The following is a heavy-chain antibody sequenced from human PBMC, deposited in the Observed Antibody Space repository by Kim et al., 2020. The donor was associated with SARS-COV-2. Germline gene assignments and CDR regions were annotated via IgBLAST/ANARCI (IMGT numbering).Heavy chain of an antibody. Sequence: ASVKVSCKASGYTFTGYYMHWVRQAPGQGLEWMGWINPNSGGTNYAQKFQGRVTMTRDTSISTAYMELSRLRSDDTAVYYCATFFNYDILTGYYPHDYWGPGHLVTVSS. CDR3: ATFFNYDILTGYYPHDY. CDR2: INPNSGGT. J-gene: IGHJ4*02. V-gene: IGHV1-2*02. D-gene: IGHD3-9*01. CDR1: GYTFTGYY.